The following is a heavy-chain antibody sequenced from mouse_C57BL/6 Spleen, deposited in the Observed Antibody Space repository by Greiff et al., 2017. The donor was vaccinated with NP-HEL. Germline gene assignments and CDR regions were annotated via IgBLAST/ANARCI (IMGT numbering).Heavy chain of an antibody. CDR2: ISSGSSTI. CDR1: GFTFSDYG. CDR3: ARHDYDGALYFDY. J-gene: IGHJ2*01. D-gene: IGHD2-4*01. V-gene: IGHV5-17*01. Sequence: EVKLMESGGGLVKPGGSLKLSCAASGFTFSDYGMHWVRQAPEKGLEWVAYISSGSSTIYYADTVKGRFTISRDNAKNTLFLQMTSLRSEETAMYYCARHDYDGALYFDYWGQGTTLTVSS.